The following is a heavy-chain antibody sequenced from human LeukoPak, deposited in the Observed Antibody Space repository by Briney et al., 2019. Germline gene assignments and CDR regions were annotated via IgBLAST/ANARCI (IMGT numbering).Heavy chain of an antibody. Sequence: ASVKVSCKASGGTFSSYAISWVRQAPGQGLEWMGGIIPIFGTANYAQKFQGRVTITTDESTSTAYMELSSLRSEDAAVYYCAMEHGGKFLEYYYYYMDVWGKGTTVTVSS. V-gene: IGHV1-69*05. CDR1: GGTFSSYA. D-gene: IGHD4-23*01. CDR3: AMEHGGKFLEYYYYYMDV. CDR2: IIPIFGTA. J-gene: IGHJ6*03.